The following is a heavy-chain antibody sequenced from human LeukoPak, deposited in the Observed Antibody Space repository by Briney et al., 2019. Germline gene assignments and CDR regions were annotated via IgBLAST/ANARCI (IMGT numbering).Heavy chain of an antibody. CDR2: ISYSGST. CDR3: AREHCSSGSCYFDY. D-gene: IGHD2-15*01. J-gene: IGHJ4*02. Sequence: SETLSLTCSVSGVSISSDYWSWIRQPPGKGLEWIGYISYSGSTNYNPSLKSRVTISVDTSKNRLSLDLRSVTAADTAVYFCAREHCSSGSCYFDYWGQGTLVTVSS. CDR1: GVSISSDY. V-gene: IGHV4-59*01.